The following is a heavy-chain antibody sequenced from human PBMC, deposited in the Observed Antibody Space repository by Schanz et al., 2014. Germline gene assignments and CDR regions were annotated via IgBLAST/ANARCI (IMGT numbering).Heavy chain of an antibody. CDR2: ISGSGGST. CDR1: GFTFSSYA. Sequence: EVQLLESGGTLVRPGGSLRLSCAASGFTFSSYAMSWVRQAPGKGLEWVSAISGSGGSTYYADSVKGRFTISRDNFKGALYLQMSSLRAEDTAVYYCAKSLESCPGGRCSRGYFDYWGQGTLVTVSS. CDR3: AKSLESCPGGRCSRGYFDY. V-gene: IGHV3-23*01. D-gene: IGHD2-8*02. J-gene: IGHJ4*02.